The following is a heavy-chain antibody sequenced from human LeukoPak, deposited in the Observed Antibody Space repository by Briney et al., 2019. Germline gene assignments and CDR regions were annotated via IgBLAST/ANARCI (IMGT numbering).Heavy chain of an antibody. CDR1: GYMFTTYG. CDR3: ARDLSSGGWTLEFDY. Sequence: RAAVKVSCKTSGYMFTTYGITWVRQATGQGLQWMGWISAHSGNTKYAERFQGRVTLTTDTSTSTAYLELGSLTSDDTAVYYCARDLSSGGWTLEFDYWGQGTQVTVAS. CDR2: ISAHSGNT. J-gene: IGHJ4*02. V-gene: IGHV1-18*04. D-gene: IGHD6-25*01.